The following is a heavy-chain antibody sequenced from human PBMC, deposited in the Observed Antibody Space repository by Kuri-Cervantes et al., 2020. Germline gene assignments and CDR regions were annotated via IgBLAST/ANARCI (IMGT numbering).Heavy chain of an antibody. CDR3: ARVTQPAAVDY. CDR2: ISSSSSYI. V-gene: IGHV3-21*01. CDR1: GFTFSSYS. J-gene: IGHJ4*02. Sequence: GESLKISCAASGFTFSSYSMNWVRQAPGEGLEWVSSISSSSSYIYYADSVKGRFTISRDNAKNSLYLQMNSLRAEDTAVYYCARVTQPAAVDYWGQGTLVTVSS. D-gene: IGHD2-2*01.